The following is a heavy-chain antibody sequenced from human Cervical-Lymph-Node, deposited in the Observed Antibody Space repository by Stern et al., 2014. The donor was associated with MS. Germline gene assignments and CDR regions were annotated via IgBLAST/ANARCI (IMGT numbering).Heavy chain of an antibody. CDR3: THSLHGDYYDAFDT. D-gene: IGHD4-17*01. CDR2: IYWDDEK. Sequence: QVTLKESGPTLVKATQPLTLTCTFSGFALRNSGVSVAWIRQPPGKALEXLAVIYWDDEKRYRPSLKSRLSITKDAAESQVVLTMTNMDPVDTATYYCTHSLHGDYYDAFDTWGQGTMVTVSS. CDR1: GFALRNSGVS. J-gene: IGHJ3*02. V-gene: IGHV2-5*02.